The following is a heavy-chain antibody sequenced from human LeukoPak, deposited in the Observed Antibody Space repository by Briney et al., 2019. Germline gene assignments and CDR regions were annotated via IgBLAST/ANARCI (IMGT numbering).Heavy chain of an antibody. V-gene: IGHV3-23*01. J-gene: IGHJ6*04. D-gene: IGHD4-17*01. CDR2: ISGNGGST. CDR1: GFTFSSYA. Sequence: PGGSLRLSCAASGFTFSSYAMSWVRQAPGKGLEWVSAISGNGGSTYYADSVKGRFTISRDNSKNTLYLQMKSLRAEDTAVYYCARVLGTTVPRTDVWGKGTTVTVSS. CDR3: ARVLGTTVPRTDV.